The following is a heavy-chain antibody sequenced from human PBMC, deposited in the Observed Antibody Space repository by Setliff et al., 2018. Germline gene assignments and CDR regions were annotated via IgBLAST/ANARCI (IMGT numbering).Heavy chain of an antibody. V-gene: IGHV1-69*05. CDR2: TIPIFGTT. Sequence: SVKVSCKASGATFSSYGISWVRQAPGQGLEWMGGTIPIFGTTDYAQKFRGRVTIITDESTSTAFMQLSSLTSDDTAVYYCAREGVDTRSSTDYRYYMDVWGKGTTVTVSS. J-gene: IGHJ6*03. CDR1: GATFSSYG. CDR3: AREGVDTRSSTDYRYYMDV. D-gene: IGHD5-18*01.